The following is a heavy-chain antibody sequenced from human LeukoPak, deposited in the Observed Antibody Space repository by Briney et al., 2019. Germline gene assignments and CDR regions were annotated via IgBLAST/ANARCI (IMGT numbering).Heavy chain of an antibody. D-gene: IGHD3-22*01. CDR1: GFTFSSYS. CDR2: INHSGST. V-gene: IGHV4-34*01. CDR3: ARAKWLLLDY. J-gene: IGHJ4*02. Sequence: GSLRLSCAASGFTFSSYSMNWVRQPPGKGLEWIGEINHSGSTNYDPSLKSRVTISVDTSKNQFSLKLSSVTAADTAVYYCARAKWLLLDYWGQGTLVTVSS.